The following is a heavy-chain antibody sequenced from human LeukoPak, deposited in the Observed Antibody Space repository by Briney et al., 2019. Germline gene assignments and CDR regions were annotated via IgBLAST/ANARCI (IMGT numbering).Heavy chain of an antibody. J-gene: IGHJ4*02. V-gene: IGHV4-38-2*02. CDR1: GYSISSGYY. CDR3: ARDARYSRLFDY. CDR2: IYHSGST. D-gene: IGHD6-13*01. Sequence: SETLSLTCTVSGYSISSGYYWGWIRQPPGKGLEWIGSIYHSGSTYYNPSLKSRVTISVDTSKNQFSLKLSSVTAADTAVYYCARDARYSRLFDYWGQGTLVTVSS.